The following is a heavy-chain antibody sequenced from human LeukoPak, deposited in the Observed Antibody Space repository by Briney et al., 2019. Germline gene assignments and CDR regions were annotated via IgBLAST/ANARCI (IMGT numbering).Heavy chain of an antibody. CDR2: ICGSGGVT. Sequence: GGSLRLSCAVSGFTFSSYAMSWVRQAPGRGLEWVSGICGSGGVTYYADSVKGRFTISRDGSKSTLYLQMNSLRAEDTAVYYCARETLYYGMDVWGQGTTVTVSS. V-gene: IGHV3-23*01. CDR1: GFTFSSYA. J-gene: IGHJ6*02. CDR3: ARETLYYGMDV.